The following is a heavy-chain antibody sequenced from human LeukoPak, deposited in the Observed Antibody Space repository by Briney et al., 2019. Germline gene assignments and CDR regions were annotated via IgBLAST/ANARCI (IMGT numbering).Heavy chain of an antibody. J-gene: IGHJ6*03. CDR3: ARHMDDCTSTSCFPSYYFFMDV. V-gene: IGHV5-51*01. D-gene: IGHD2-2*01. Sequence: GESLKISCKASGYTFTNYWIAWVRQMPGKGLEWMGHIYPGDSDTRYSPSFQGHVTISADKSISTAFLQWSSLKASDTAVYYCARHMDDCTSTSCFPSYYFFMDVWGEGTTVIVSS. CDR2: IYPGDSDT. CDR1: GYTFTNYW.